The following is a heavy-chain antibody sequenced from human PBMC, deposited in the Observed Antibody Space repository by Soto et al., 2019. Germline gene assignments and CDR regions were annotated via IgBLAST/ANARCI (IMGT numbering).Heavy chain of an antibody. Sequence: QVQLVESGGGLVKPGGSLRLSCAASGLTFSDCYMNWIRQAPGKGLEWVSYISSSGSSINYADSVKGRFTISRDNAKNSLYLQMNSLRAKDTAMYYCARVRFGEWGYAMDVWGQGTTVTVSS. CDR1: GLTFSDCY. D-gene: IGHD3-10*01. CDR3: ARVRFGEWGYAMDV. CDR2: ISSSGSSI. J-gene: IGHJ6*02. V-gene: IGHV3-11*01.